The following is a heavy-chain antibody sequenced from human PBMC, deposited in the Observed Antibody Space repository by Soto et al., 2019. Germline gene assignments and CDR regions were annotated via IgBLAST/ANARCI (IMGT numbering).Heavy chain of an antibody. V-gene: IGHV3-30*04. J-gene: IGHJ4*02. D-gene: IGHD2-15*01. CDR1: GFTFKSNA. CDR3: TSSSVSDIVVVAAASELDY. CDR2: ISYDGSNK. Sequence: QVQLVESGGGVVQPGRSLRLSCAASGFTFKSNAMHWVRQAPGKGLEWVAVISYDGSNKHYTDSVKGRFTISRDNSKNTLYLQMNGRRPEDTAVYYCTSSSVSDIVVVAAASELDYWGQGTLVTVSS.